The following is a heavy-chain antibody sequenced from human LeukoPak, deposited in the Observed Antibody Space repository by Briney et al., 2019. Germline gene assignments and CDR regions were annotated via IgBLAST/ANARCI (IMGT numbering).Heavy chain of an antibody. CDR2: INTNTGNP. V-gene: IGHV7-4-1*02. J-gene: IGHJ5*02. CDR3: ARDANWFDP. Sequence: ASVKVSCKTTGGRFKSYGFSWVRQAPGQGLEWMGWINTNTGNPTYAQGFTGRFVFSLDTSVSTAYLQISSLKAEDTAVYYCARDANWFDPWGQGTLVTVSS. CDR1: GGRFKSYG.